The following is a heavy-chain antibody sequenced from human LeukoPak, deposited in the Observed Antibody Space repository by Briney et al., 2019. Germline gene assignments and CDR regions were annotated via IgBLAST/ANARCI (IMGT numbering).Heavy chain of an antibody. D-gene: IGHD5-24*01. CDR2: INSDGSTT. Sequence: GGSLRLSCAASGFTFSSYWVHWVRQAPGKGLVWVSRINSDGSTTNYADSVKGRFTISRDNAKNTLYLRMNSLRVEDTAVYYCARGYSATIDYWGQGSLVTVSS. CDR1: GFTFSSYW. CDR3: ARGYSATIDY. J-gene: IGHJ4*02. V-gene: IGHV3-74*01.